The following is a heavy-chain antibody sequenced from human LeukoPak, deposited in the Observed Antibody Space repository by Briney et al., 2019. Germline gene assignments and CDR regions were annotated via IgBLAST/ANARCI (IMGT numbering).Heavy chain of an antibody. D-gene: IGHD6-13*01. CDR3: ARTGVSVAAAGTYYYYMDV. J-gene: IGHJ6*03. CDR2: MNPNSGNT. CDR1: GYTFTSYD. V-gene: IGHV1-8*01. Sequence: ASVKVSRKASGYTFTSYDINWVRQATGQGLEWMGWMNPNSGNTGYAQKFQGRVTMTRSTSISTAYMELSSLRSEDTAVYYCARTGVSVAAAGTYYYYMDVWGKGTTVTVSS.